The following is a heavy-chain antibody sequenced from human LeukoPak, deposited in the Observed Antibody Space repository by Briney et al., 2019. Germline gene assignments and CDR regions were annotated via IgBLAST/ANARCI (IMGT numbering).Heavy chain of an antibody. CDR3: APRGYSYGHPFDY. V-gene: IGHV5-51*01. Sequence: GGSLKISCKGSGYIFTSYWIGWVRQMPGKGLEWMGIIYPGDSDTRYSPSFQGQVTISADKSISTAYLQWSSLKASDTAMYYCAPRGYSYGHPFDYWGQGTLVTVSS. CDR2: IYPGDSDT. CDR1: GYIFTSYW. J-gene: IGHJ4*02. D-gene: IGHD5-18*01.